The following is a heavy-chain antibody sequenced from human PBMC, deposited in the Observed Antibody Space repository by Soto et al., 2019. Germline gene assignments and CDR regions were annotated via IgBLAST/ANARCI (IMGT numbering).Heavy chain of an antibody. CDR2: ISGSGGST. V-gene: IGHV3-23*01. J-gene: IGHJ4*02. D-gene: IGHD2-15*01. Sequence: GGSLRLSCAASGFTFSSYAMSWVRQAPGKGLEWVSAISGSGGSTYYADSVKGRFTISRDNSKNTLYLQMNSLRAEDTAVYYCATSSGLYCSGGSCYQLYYFDYWGQGTLVTVSS. CDR3: ATSSGLYCSGGSCYQLYYFDY. CDR1: GFTFSSYA.